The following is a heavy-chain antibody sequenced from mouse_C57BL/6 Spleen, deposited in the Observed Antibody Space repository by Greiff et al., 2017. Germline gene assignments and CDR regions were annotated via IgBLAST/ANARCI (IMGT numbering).Heavy chain of an antibody. V-gene: IGHV14-1*01. CDR1: GFNIKDYY. Sequence: VQLQQSGAELVRPGASVKLSCTASGFNIKDYYMHWVKQRPEQGLEWIGRIDPEDGDTEYAPKFQGKATMTADTSSHTAYLQLSSLTSEDTAVYYCTRNYEWYFDVWGTGTTVTVSS. CDR3: TRNYEWYFDV. D-gene: IGHD2-1*01. CDR2: IDPEDGDT. J-gene: IGHJ1*03.